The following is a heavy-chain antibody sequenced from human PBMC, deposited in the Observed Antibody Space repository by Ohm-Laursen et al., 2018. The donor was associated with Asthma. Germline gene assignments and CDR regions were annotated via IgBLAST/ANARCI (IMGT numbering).Heavy chain of an antibody. Sequence: SLRLSCAASGFTFSSYGMHWVRQAPGKGLEWVAVISYDGSNKYYADSVKGRFTISRDNSKNTLYLQMNSLRAEDTAVYYCATEDSSGYYRYAFDIWGQGTMVTVSS. CDR2: ISYDGSNK. J-gene: IGHJ3*02. V-gene: IGHV3-30*03. D-gene: IGHD3-22*01. CDR3: ATEDSSGYYRYAFDI. CDR1: GFTFSSYG.